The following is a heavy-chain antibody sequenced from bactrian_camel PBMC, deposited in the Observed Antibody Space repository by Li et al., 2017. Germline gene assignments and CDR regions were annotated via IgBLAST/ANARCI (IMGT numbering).Heavy chain of an antibody. D-gene: IGHD1*01. Sequence: HVQLVESGGGSVQAGGSLRLSCAASGRTAFMAWFRQAQGKEREGVAYIWTGDGSTGHADSVKGLFTTSQGNSQNTVFLQMNSQKPEDTAMYYCAVTRRPRALCQPRGDFRYWAQGTQVTVS. CDR1: GRTAF. J-gene: IGHJ6*01. CDR3: AVTRRPRALCQPRGDFRY. CDR2: IWTGDGST. V-gene: IGHV3S63*01.